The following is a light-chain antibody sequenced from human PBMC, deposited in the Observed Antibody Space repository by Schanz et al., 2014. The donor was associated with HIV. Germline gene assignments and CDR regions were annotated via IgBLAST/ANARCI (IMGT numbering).Light chain of an antibody. J-gene: IGKJ4*01. V-gene: IGKV3-15*01. CDR1: QSVSSF. CDR2: RAS. CDR3: QQYNNWPLT. Sequence: IVLTQSPATLSLSPGERATLSCRASQSVSSFLAWYQQKPAQAPRLLIYRASTRATGIPARFSGSGSGTEFTLTISSLQSEDFAVYYCQQYNNWPLTFGGGTKVEIK.